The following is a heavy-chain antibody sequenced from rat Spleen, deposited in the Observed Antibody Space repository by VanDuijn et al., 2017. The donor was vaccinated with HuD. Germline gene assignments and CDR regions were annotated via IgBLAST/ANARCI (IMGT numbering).Heavy chain of an antibody. J-gene: IGHJ3*01. D-gene: IGHD5-1*01. Sequence: VQLVESGGGLVQPGKSLKLSCSASGFTFSSYGMHWIRQAPGKGLDWVAYIGSSSGTVYADAVKGRFTISRDNAKNTLYLQLNSLKSEDTAIYYCARKGPTGSGFAYWGQGTLVTVSS. V-gene: IGHV5-62*01. CDR1: GFTFSSYG. CDR3: ARKGPTGSGFAY. CDR2: IGSSSGT.